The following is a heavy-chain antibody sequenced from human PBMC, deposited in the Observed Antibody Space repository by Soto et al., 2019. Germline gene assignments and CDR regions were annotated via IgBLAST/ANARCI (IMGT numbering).Heavy chain of an antibody. D-gene: IGHD3-22*01. V-gene: IGHV3-23*01. J-gene: IGHJ4*02. Sequence: GGSLRLSCAASGFTFSSYAMSWVRQAPGKGLEWVSAISGSGGSTYYADSVKGRFTISRDNSKNTLYLQMNSLRAEDTAVYYCAKDPPRGHTTIADSSGYYVGYWGQGTLVTVSS. CDR2: ISGSGGST. CDR3: AKDPPRGHTTIADSSGYYVGY. CDR1: GFTFSSYA.